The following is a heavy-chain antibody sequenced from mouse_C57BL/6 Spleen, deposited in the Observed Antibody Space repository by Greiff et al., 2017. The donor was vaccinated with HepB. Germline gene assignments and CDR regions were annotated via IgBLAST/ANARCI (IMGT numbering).Heavy chain of an antibody. Sequence: QVQLQQPGAELVKPGASVKLSCKASGYTFTSYWMQWVKQRPGQGLEWIGEIDPSDSYTNYNQKFKGKATLTVDTSSSTAYMQLSSLTSEDSAVYYCARRGDYYSNYEDYFDYWGQGTTLTVSS. D-gene: IGHD2-5*01. CDR1: GYTFTSYW. CDR2: IDPSDSYT. V-gene: IGHV1-50*01. CDR3: ARRGDYYSNYEDYFDY. J-gene: IGHJ2*01.